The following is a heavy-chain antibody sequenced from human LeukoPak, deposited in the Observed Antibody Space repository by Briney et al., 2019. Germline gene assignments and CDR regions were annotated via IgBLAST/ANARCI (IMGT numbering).Heavy chain of an antibody. CDR3: ARVHMIVVVLGAFDI. J-gene: IGHJ3*02. D-gene: IGHD3-22*01. CDR2: ISYDRSSK. Sequence: GGSLRLSCAASGFTFSSYAMHWVRQDPGKALEWVAVISYDRSSKYYADSVKGRFTISRDNSKNTLYLQMNSLRAEDTAVYYCARVHMIVVVLGAFDIWGQGPMVTVSS. V-gene: IGHV3-30*04. CDR1: GFTFSSYA.